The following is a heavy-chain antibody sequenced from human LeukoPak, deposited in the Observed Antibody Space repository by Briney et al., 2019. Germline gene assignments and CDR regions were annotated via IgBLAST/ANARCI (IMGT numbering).Heavy chain of an antibody. CDR3: AKGDSYYDLLTCFDF. V-gene: IGHV3-23*01. Sequence: GGSPRLSCAASGFAFNNYAMHWVRQTPGKGLEWVSTVNADGTITYYADSVKGRFTVSRDNPQNTPYLQMNSLRAEDAAVYYCAKGDSYYDLLTCFDFWGHGTLVTVSS. CDR2: VNADGTIT. J-gene: IGHJ4*01. CDR1: GFAFNNYA. D-gene: IGHD3-9*01.